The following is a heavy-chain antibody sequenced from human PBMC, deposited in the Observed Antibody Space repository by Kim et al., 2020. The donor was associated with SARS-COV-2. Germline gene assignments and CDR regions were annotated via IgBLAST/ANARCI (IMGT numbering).Heavy chain of an antibody. CDR1: GFTFSSYA. CDR2: IYSGGSST. D-gene: IGHD1-26*01. J-gene: IGHJ4*02. V-gene: IGHV3-23*03. CDR3: AKGSTDSRSFIDY. Sequence: GGSLRLSCAASGFTFSSYAMSWVRQAPGKGLEWVSVIYSGGSSTYYADSVKGRFTISRDNSKNTLYLQMNSLRAEDTAVYYCAKGSTDSRSFIDYWGQGTLVTVSS.